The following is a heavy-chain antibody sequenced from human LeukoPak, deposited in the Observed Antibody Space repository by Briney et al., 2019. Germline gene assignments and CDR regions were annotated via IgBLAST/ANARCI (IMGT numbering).Heavy chain of an antibody. V-gene: IGHV1-8*01. CDR1: GYTFTNYD. CDR2: MNPNSGNT. CDR3: ARGITMVRGVTRLGY. D-gene: IGHD3-10*01. Sequence: ASVKVSCKASGYTFTNYDINWVRQATGQGLEWMGWMNPNSGNTGYAQKFQGRVTMTRNTSISTAYMELSSLRSEDTAVYYCARGITMVRGVTRLGYWGQGTLVTVSS. J-gene: IGHJ4*02.